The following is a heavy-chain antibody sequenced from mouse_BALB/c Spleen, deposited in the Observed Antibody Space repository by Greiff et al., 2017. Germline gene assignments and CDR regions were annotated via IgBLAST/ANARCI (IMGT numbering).Heavy chain of an antibody. CDR2: ILPGSGST. D-gene: IGHD1-1*01. V-gene: IGHV1-9*01. CDR1: GYTFSSYW. Sequence: VQLQQSGAELMKPGASVKISCKATGYTFSSYWIEWVKQRPGHGLEWIGEILPGSGSTNYNEKFKGKATFTADTSSNTAYMQLSSLTSEDSAVYYCARVDYGRAWFAYWGQGTLVTVSA. CDR3: ARVDYGRAWFAY. J-gene: IGHJ3*01.